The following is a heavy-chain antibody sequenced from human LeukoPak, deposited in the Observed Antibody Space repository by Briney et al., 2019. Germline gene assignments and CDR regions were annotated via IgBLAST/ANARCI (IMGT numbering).Heavy chain of an antibody. D-gene: IGHD5-24*01. Sequence: SETLSLTCTVSGYSISSGYHWGWIRQPPGKGLEGIGSIYYSGSTYYNPSLKRRVTIYVDTSKNQFSLKLSSVTAADTAVYYCARSRDGYNRGTYYYYMDVWGKGTTVTISS. J-gene: IGHJ6*03. CDR3: ARSRDGYNRGTYYYYMDV. CDR2: IYYSGST. CDR1: GYSISSGYH. V-gene: IGHV4-38-2*02.